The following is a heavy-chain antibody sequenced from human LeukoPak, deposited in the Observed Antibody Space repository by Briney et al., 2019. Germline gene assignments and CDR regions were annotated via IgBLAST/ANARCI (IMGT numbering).Heavy chain of an antibody. Sequence: SGPTLVKPTQTLTLTCTFSGFSLSMNGVGVGWIRQPPGKALEWLALIYWNDEKRYISSLKSRLTITKDTSKKQVVLTMTNMGPVDTATYYCVHSGPNGKLDVYHIWGQGTMVTVSS. V-gene: IGHV2-5*01. J-gene: IGHJ3*02. CDR1: GFSLSMNGVG. CDR3: VHSGPNGKLDVYHI. CDR2: IYWNDEK. D-gene: IGHD4/OR15-4a*01.